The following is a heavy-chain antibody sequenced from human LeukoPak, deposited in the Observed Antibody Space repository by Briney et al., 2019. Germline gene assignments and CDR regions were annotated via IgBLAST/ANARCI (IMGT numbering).Heavy chain of an antibody. CDR3: AKEEFGEPDY. Sequence: ASVKVSCKASGYTFTSYDINWVRQATGQGLEWMGIINPSGGSTTYAQKFQGRVTMTRDTSTSTVYMELSSLRSEDTAVYYCAKEEFGEPDYWGQGTLVTVSS. CDR1: GYTFTSYD. D-gene: IGHD3-10*01. CDR2: INPSGGST. V-gene: IGHV1-46*01. J-gene: IGHJ4*02.